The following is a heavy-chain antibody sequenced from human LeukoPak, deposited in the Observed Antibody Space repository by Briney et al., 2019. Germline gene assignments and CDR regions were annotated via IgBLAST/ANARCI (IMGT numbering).Heavy chain of an antibody. CDR1: GFTFSSYG. Sequence: PGGSLRLSCAASGFTFSSYGMHWVRQAPGKGLEWVAVIWYDGSNKYYADSVKGRFTISRDNSKNTLYLQMNSLRAEDTAVYYCAGDEGSSSSEFDYWGQGTLVTVSS. D-gene: IGHD6-6*01. CDR3: AGDEGSSSSEFDY. J-gene: IGHJ4*02. V-gene: IGHV3-33*01. CDR2: IWYDGSNK.